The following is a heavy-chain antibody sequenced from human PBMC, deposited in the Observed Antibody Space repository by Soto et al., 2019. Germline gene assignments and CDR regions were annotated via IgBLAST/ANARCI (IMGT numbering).Heavy chain of an antibody. CDR1: GGTFSSYA. V-gene: IGHV1-69*06. J-gene: IGHJ6*04. CDR3: ASPVVAPPYFYYNAMNV. Sequence: SVKVSCKASGGTFSSYAISWVRQAPGQGLEWMGGISPIFGTAKYAQKFQGRVTITADKSTSTVYMELSSLRADDTAVYYCASPVVAPPYFYYNAMNVWSKGPTVT. CDR2: ISPIFGTA. D-gene: IGHD2-2*01.